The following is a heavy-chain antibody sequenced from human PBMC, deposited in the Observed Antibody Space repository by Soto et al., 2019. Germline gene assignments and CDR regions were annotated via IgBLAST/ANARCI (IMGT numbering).Heavy chain of an antibody. V-gene: IGHV4-30-2*01. CDR2: IFDSGTT. D-gene: IGHD6-19*01. Sequence: WIWIRQPPGKGLEWIGYIFDSGTTNYNPSLKSRVTISVDTSKKQFSLKLNSVTAADTAVYYCARDREAVAGHWYFDLWGRGTLVTVSS. J-gene: IGHJ2*01. CDR3: ARDREAVAGHWYFDL.